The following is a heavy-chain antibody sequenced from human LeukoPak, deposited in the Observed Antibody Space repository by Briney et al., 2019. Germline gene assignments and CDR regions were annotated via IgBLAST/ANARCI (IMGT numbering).Heavy chain of an antibody. Sequence: VASVKVSCKASGYTFTSYDINRVRQATGQGLEWMGWMNPNSGNTGYAQKFQGRVTMTRTTSISTAYMELTSLTSEDTAVYYCASGSKAEYWGQGTLVTVSS. CDR2: MNPNSGNT. J-gene: IGHJ4*02. D-gene: IGHD2-2*01. V-gene: IGHV1-8*01. CDR1: GYTFTSYD. CDR3: ASGSKAEY.